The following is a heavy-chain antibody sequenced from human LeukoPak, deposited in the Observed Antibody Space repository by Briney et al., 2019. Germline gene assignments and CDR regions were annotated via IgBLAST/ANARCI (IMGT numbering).Heavy chain of an antibody. CDR3: AKGGGGGYSYGYGQLDY. CDR2: INWNAGST. J-gene: IGHJ4*02. Sequence: GGSLRLSCAASGFTFHDYAMYWVRQAPGKGLEWVSLINWNAGSTYYADSAKGRFTISRDNSKNSLYLQMNSLRAEDTATYYCAKGGGGGYSYGYGQLDYWGQGTLVTVSS. V-gene: IGHV3-43D*04. D-gene: IGHD5-18*01. CDR1: GFTFHDYA.